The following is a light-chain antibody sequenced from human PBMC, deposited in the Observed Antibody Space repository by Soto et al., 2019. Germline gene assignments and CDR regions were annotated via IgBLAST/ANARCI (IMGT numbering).Light chain of an antibody. V-gene: IGLV2-14*01. Sequence: QSALTHPASVSGSPGQSITISCTGTSSDVGGYDYVGWYQQHPGKAPKLMIYNVYNRPSGVSFRFSGSKSGNTASLTISGLQTEDEADYYCTSYTNRYTYVFGTGTRSPS. CDR1: SSDVGGYDY. J-gene: IGLJ1*01. CDR3: TSYTNRYTYV. CDR2: NVY.